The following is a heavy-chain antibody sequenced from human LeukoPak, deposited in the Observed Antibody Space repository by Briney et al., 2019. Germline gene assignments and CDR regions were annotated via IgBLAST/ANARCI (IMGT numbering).Heavy chain of an antibody. D-gene: IGHD3-16*01. J-gene: IGHJ4*02. CDR1: GFTFNNYD. CDR2: ISYSGGAT. V-gene: IGHV3-23*01. CDR3: AKDRVSGSYDY. Sequence: PGGSLRLSCVASGFTFNNYDMSWVRLAPGKGLQWVSFISYSGGATYYADSVNGRCTISRDNSKNTVYLQMNRLRAEDTGVYYCAKDRVSGSYDYWGQGTLVTVSS.